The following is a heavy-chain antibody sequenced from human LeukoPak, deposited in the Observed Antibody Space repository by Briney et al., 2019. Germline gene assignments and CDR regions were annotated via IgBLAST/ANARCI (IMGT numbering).Heavy chain of an antibody. CDR1: GFTFSSYR. CDR3: ARGGDYGDYSDY. Sequence: GGSLRLSCAASGFTFSSYRMSWVRQAPGKGLEWVANIKQDGSEKYYVDSVKGRFTISRDNAKNSLYLQMNSLRAEDTAVYYCARGGDYGDYSDYWGQGTLVTVSS. D-gene: IGHD4-17*01. J-gene: IGHJ4*02. CDR2: IKQDGSEK. V-gene: IGHV3-7*01.